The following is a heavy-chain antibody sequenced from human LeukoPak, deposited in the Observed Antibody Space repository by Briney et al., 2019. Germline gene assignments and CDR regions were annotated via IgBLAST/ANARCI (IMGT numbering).Heavy chain of an antibody. V-gene: IGHV3-20*03. J-gene: IGHJ6*02. CDR2: INWNADST. CDR3: ARAILSDPKYYGMDV. Sequence: GGSLRLSYAASGFKFGDYGMSWVRQAPGKGLEWVSGINWNADSTGYADSVKGRFTISKDNAKNSLFLQMNSLRAEDTAMYYCARAILSDPKYYGMDVWGQGTTVTVSS. CDR1: GFKFGDYG. D-gene: IGHD3-9*01.